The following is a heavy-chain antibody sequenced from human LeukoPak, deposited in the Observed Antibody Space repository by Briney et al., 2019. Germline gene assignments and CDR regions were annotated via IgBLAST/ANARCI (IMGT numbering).Heavy chain of an antibody. J-gene: IGHJ4*02. V-gene: IGHV3-11*05. CDR2: IRSSSSYT. D-gene: IGHD3-22*01. CDR3: ARELRDSSGYYPAY. CDR1: GFTFSDYY. Sequence: GGSLRLSCAASGFTFSDYYMSWIRQAPGKGLEWVSYIRSSSSYTNYADSVKGRFTISRDKAANSLYLQMNNLRAEDTAVYYCARELRDSSGYYPAYWGQGTLVTVCS.